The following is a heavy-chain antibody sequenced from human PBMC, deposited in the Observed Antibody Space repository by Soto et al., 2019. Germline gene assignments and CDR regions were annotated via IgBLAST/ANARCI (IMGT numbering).Heavy chain of an antibody. D-gene: IGHD4-4*01. V-gene: IGHV4-39*01. CDR3: ALTTVTTFFYYYYTDV. CDR1: GGSISSSSYY. CDR2: IYYSGST. J-gene: IGHJ6*03. Sequence: SETLSLTCTVSGGSISSSSYYWGWIRQPPGKGLEWIGSIYYSGSTYYNPSLKSRVTISVDTSKNQFSLKLSSVTAADTAVYYCALTTVTTFFYYYYTDVWGKGTTVTVAS.